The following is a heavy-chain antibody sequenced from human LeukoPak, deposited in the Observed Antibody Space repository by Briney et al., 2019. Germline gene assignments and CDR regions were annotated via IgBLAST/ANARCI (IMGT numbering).Heavy chain of an antibody. CDR1: GFTFSRFW. D-gene: IGHD2-2*01. CDR3: AAKGNGYAGIYVFAH. V-gene: IGHV3-7*01. Sequence: GGSLRLSCEGTGFTFSRFWMNWVRQAPGQGLEWVANIKEDGSEKFYVDSVKGRFTISRDTSTNSLYLQMNSLRAEDTAVYFCAAKGNGYAGIYVFAHWGKGTLVTVSS. J-gene: IGHJ4*02. CDR2: IKEDGSEK.